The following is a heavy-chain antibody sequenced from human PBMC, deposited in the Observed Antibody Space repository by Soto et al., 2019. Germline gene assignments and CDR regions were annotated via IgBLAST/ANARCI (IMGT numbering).Heavy chain of an antibody. CDR2: INQDGSEK. V-gene: IGHV3-7*03. CDR1: GFTFSSYW. D-gene: IGHD1-26*01. Sequence: GGSLRLSCAASGFTFSSYWMSWVRQAPGKGLEWVARINQDGSEKYYVDSVKGRFTISRDNAKNSLYLQMNSLRAEDTAVYYCARDYPGGSYYDYWSQGTLVTVSS. CDR3: ARDYPGGSYYDY. J-gene: IGHJ4*02.